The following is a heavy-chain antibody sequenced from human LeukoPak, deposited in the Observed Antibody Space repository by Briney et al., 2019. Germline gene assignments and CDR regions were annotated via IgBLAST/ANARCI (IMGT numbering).Heavy chain of an antibody. CDR1: GYTFTDYY. Sequence: ASVKVSCKASGYTFTDYYMHWVRQAPGKGLEWMGGFDPEDGETIYAQKFQGRVTMTEDTSTDTAYMELSSLRSEDTAVYYCATELRIGWFDPWGQGTLVTVSS. J-gene: IGHJ5*02. D-gene: IGHD1-14*01. V-gene: IGHV1-24*01. CDR2: FDPEDGET. CDR3: ATELRIGWFDP.